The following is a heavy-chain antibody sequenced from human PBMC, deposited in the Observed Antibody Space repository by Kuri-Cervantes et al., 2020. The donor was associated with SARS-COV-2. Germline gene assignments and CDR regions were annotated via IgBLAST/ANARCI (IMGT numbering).Heavy chain of an antibody. CDR3: ARDRHLAVAGHFDY. CDR2: IIPMFGAT. CDR1: GGTFSSFA. Sequence: SVKVSCKASGGTFSSFAISWVRQAPGQGLEWMGGIIPMFGATNYAPTFQGRVTITADKSTITAYMELSGLRSDDTAVYYCARDRHLAVAGHFDYWGQGTLVTVSS. D-gene: IGHD6-19*01. J-gene: IGHJ4*02. V-gene: IGHV1-69*06.